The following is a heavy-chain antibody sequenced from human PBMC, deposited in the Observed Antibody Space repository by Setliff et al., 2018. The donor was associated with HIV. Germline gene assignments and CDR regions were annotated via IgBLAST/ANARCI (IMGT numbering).Heavy chain of an antibody. CDR2: INPNNGDT. CDR3: ARGRSLVRGSGSPENYYMDV. V-gene: IGHV1-3*01. D-gene: IGHD3-10*01. J-gene: IGHJ6*03. CDR1: GYTFTRYS. Sequence: GASVKVSCKASGYTFTRYSFQWVRQAPGQRLEWMGYINPNNGDTKYSQNFQDRVTFSRDTSANTAYMELSSLTSEDTAVYYCARGRSLVRGSGSPENYYMDVWGKGTTVTVSS.